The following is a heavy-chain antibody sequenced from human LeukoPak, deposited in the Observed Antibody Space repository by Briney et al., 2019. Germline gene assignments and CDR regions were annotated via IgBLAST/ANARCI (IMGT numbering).Heavy chain of an antibody. V-gene: IGHV3-23*01. CDR1: GFTFSDFA. J-gene: IGHJ4*02. CDR3: AKRLSRGYYGKLNFDY. Sequence: GGSLRLSCAPSGFTFSDFAMSWVRQSPGKGLEWVSSITTSGESTYYADSVKGRFAISRDNSGSTLYLQMNSLRIEDSAVYYCAKRLSRGYYGKLNFDYWGQGALVTVSS. CDR2: ITTSGEST. D-gene: IGHD2-15*01.